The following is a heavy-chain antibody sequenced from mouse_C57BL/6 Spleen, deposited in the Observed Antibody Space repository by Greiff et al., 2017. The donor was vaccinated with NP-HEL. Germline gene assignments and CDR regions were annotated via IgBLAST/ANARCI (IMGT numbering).Heavy chain of an antibody. CDR3: ASPSSYGSSWYFDV. CDR2: ILPGSGST. D-gene: IGHD1-1*01. CDR1: GYTFTGYW. Sequence: VQLQESGAELMKPGASVKLSCKATGYTFTGYWIEWVKQRPGHGLEWIGEILPGSGSTTYNEKFKGKATFTADTSSNTAYMQLSSLTTEDSAIYYCASPSSYGSSWYFDVWGTGTTVTVSS. V-gene: IGHV1-9*01. J-gene: IGHJ1*03.